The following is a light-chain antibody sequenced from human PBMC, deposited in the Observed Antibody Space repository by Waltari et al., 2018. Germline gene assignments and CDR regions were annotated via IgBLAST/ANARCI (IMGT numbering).Light chain of an antibody. CDR3: MQGTHWPWT. V-gene: IGKV2-30*02. J-gene: IGKJ1*01. CDR1: QSLVHSDGNTY. CDR2: RVS. Sequence: DVVMTQSPLSLPVTLGQPASISCRSSQSLVHSDGNTYLNWFQQRPGQSPRRLFDRVSNRDSGVPDRFSGSWSGTDFTLKITRVEAEDVGVYYCMQGTHWPWTFGQGTKVEIK.